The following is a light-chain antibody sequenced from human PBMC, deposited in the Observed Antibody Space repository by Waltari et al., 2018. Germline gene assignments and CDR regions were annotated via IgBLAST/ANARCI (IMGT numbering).Light chain of an antibody. CDR1: QSVSSSY. CDR3: QQYGSSPPEVT. J-gene: IGKJ4*01. Sequence: EIVLTQSPGTLSLSPGERATLSCRASQSVSSSYLAWYQQKPGQAPRLLIYGASSRATGIPDRFSGSGSGTDFILTISRLEPEDFAVYYCQQYGSSPPEVTFGGGTKVEIK. V-gene: IGKV3-20*01. CDR2: GAS.